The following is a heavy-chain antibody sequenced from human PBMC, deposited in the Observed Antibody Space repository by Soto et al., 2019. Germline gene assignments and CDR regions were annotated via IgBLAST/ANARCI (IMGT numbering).Heavy chain of an antibody. Sequence: RASVKVSCKASGYTFTGYYMHWVRQAPGQGLEWMGWINPNSGGTNYAQKFQGWVTMTRDTSISTAYMELSRLRSDDTAVYYCARGYGSGSSDFDYWGQGTLVTVSS. V-gene: IGHV1-2*04. CDR2: INPNSGGT. CDR1: GYTFTGYY. D-gene: IGHD3-10*01. J-gene: IGHJ4*02. CDR3: ARGYGSGSSDFDY.